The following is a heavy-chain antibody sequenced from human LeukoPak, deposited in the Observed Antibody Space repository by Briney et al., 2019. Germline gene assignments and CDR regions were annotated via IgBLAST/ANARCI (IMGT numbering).Heavy chain of an antibody. CDR1: GGSISSYY. Sequence: SETLSLTCTVSGGSISSYYWSWIRQPPGKGLEWIGYIYYSGSTNYTPSLKSRVTISVDTSKKQFSLRLSSVTAADTAVYYCARAVAASYFDYWGQGTLVTVSS. CDR2: IYYSGST. J-gene: IGHJ4*02. D-gene: IGHD6-19*01. V-gene: IGHV4-59*01. CDR3: ARAVAASYFDY.